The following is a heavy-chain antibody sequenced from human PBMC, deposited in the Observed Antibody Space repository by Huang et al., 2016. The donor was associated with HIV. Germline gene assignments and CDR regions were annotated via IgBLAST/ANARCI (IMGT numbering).Heavy chain of an antibody. CDR1: GYTFTDST. J-gene: IGHJ4*02. V-gene: IGHV1-2*02. CDR2: INPKRGGT. CDR3: ARDWSFGSSTSPAD. D-gene: IGHD6-6*01. Sequence: QVQLVQSGAEVKNPGASVRVSCKASGYTFTDSTIHWVRQAPGQGLEGMGGINPKRGGTSYAQRFQGRITMTRDTTISTVHMDLRRIQSDDTAVYFCARDWSFGSSTSPADWGQGTLVTVSS.